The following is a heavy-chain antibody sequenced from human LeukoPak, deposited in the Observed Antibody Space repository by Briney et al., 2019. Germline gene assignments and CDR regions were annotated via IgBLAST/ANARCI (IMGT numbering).Heavy chain of an antibody. CDR1: GYSFTSYW. D-gene: IGHD5-18*01. Sequence: PGESLKISCKASGYSFTSYWIGWVRQMPGKGLEWMGIIDPSDSETRYTPSFQGRVTISVDKSLTTADLQWNSLKASDTAMYYCARQTAMGRSGDYWGQGTLVTVSS. CDR2: IDPSDSET. CDR3: ARQTAMGRSGDY. J-gene: IGHJ4*02. V-gene: IGHV5-51*01.